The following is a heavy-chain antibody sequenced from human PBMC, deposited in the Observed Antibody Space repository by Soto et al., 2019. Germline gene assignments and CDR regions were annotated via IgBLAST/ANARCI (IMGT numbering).Heavy chain of an antibody. V-gene: IGHV4-30-4*01. CDR3: ARSDYYEVAFDI. CDR2: IYYSGST. Sequence: SETLSLTCTVSGDSISSGNKYWSWIRQPPGKGLEWIGYIYYSGSTYYNPSLKSRVTISVDTSKNQFSLKLSSVTAADTAVYYCARSDYYEVAFDIWGQGTMVTVSS. D-gene: IGHD3-22*01. CDR1: GDSISSGNKY. J-gene: IGHJ3*02.